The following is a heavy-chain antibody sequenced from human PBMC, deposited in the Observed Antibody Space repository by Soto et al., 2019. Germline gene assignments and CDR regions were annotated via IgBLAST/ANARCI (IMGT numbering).Heavy chain of an antibody. CDR2: IYSGGST. V-gene: IGHV3-66*01. CDR1: GFTVSSNY. J-gene: IGHJ6*03. CDR3: ARAYSNSVIYGSGSSYMDV. Sequence: EVQLVESGGGLVQPGGSLRLSCAASGFTVSSNYMSWVRQAPGKGLEWVSVIYSGGSTYYADSVKGRFYISRDNSKNTLYHQMNSQRAEATAVYYGARAYSNSVIYGSGSSYMDVWGKGTTVTVSS. D-gene: IGHD3-10*01.